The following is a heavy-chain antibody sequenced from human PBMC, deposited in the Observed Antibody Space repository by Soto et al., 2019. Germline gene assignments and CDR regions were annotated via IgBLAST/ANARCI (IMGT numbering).Heavy chain of an antibody. J-gene: IGHJ6*02. CDR1: GYTFTSYY. Sequence: QVQLVQSGAEVKKPGASVKVSCKASGYTFTSYYMHWVRQAPGQGLEWMGIINPSGGSTSYAQKFQGRVTITADKSTSTAYMELSSLRSEDTAVYYCARDAYSSGWYYQRMDVWGQGTTVTVSS. D-gene: IGHD6-19*01. CDR3: ARDAYSSGWYYQRMDV. V-gene: IGHV1-46*01. CDR2: INPSGGST.